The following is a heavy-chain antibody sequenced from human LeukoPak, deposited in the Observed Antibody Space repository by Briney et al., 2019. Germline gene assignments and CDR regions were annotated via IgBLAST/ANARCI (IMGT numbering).Heavy chain of an antibody. CDR1: GFTFSRFA. CDR3: ARGCSDKKCYIHY. J-gene: IGHJ4*02. V-gene: IGHV3-23*01. D-gene: IGHD2-15*01. Sequence: PGGSLRLSCAASGFTFSRFAMTWVRQAPGKGLEWVSAISGSGGSTYYADSVKGRFTISRDNSKNTLYLKMNSLRVEDTAVYYCARGCSDKKCYIHYWGQGTLVTVSS. CDR2: ISGSGGST.